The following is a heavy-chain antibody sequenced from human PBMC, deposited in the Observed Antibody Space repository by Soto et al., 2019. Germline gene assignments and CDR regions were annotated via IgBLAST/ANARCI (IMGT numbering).Heavy chain of an antibody. J-gene: IGHJ4*02. CDR2: IYHSGST. CDR3: ARHRDSYGSGDFDY. CDR1: GCSIIRSNW. D-gene: IGHD5-18*01. V-gene: IGHV4-4*02. Sequence: SETLSLTCAVSGCSIIRSNWWSWVRQPPGKGLEWIGEIYHSGSTNYNPSLKSRVTISVDKSKNQFSLKVSSVTAADTAVYYCARHRDSYGSGDFDYWGQGTLVTSPQ.